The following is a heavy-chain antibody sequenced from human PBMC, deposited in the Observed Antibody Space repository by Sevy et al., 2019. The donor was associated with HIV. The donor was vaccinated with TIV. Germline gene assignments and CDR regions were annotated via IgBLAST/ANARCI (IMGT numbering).Heavy chain of an antibody. CDR1: GFTFRSYE. V-gene: IGHV3-48*03. J-gene: IGHJ5*02. CDR3: ARVDANYDKGFDP. D-gene: IGHD3-22*01. Sequence: GGSLRLSCEPSGFTFRSYEMNWVRQAPGKGLEWVSYISSSGSIIYYADSVKGRFTISRDNAKNSLYMQMNSLRAEDTAVYYCARVDANYDKGFDPWGQGTLVTVSS. CDR2: ISSSGSII.